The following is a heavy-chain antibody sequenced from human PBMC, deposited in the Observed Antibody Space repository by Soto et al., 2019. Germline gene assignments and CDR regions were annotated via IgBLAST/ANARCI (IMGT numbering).Heavy chain of an antibody. CDR3: ARSNAYEAGLVTNWFGP. J-gene: IGHJ5*02. CDR1: GYTFTGYY. V-gene: IGHV1-2*02. CDR2: INPNSGGT. Sequence: GASVKVSCKASGYTFTGYYMHWVRQAPGQGLEWMGWINPNSGGTNYAQKFQGRVTMTRDTSISTAYVELSRLRSDDTAVYYCARSNAYEAGLVTNWFGPWGQGTLVTVSS. D-gene: IGHD3-9*01.